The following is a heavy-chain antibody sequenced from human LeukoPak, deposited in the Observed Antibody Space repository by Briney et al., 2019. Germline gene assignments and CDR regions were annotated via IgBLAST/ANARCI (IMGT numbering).Heavy chain of an antibody. CDR3: AREGWNYLDY. CDR1: GGSISSYY. D-gene: IGHD6-19*01. J-gene: IGHJ4*02. V-gene: IGHV4-59*01. Sequence: SETLSLTCTVSGGSISSYYWSWIREPPGKGLEWIGYIYYSGSTNYNPSLKSRVTIPVDTSKNQFSLKLSSVTAADTAVYYCAREGWNYLDYWGQGTLVTVSS. CDR2: IYYSGST.